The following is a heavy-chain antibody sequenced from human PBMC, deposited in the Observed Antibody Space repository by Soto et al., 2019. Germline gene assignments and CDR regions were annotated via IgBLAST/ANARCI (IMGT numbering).Heavy chain of an antibody. CDR3: ARESEDLTSNFDY. CDR2: ISSTTNYI. CDR1: GFTFTRFS. V-gene: IGHV3-21*06. J-gene: IGHJ4*02. Sequence: GGSLRLSCAASGFTFTRFSMNWVRQAPGKGLEWVSSISSTTNYIYYGDSMKGRFTISRDNAKNSLYLEMNSLRAEDTAVYYCARESEDLTSNFDYWGQGTLVTVSS.